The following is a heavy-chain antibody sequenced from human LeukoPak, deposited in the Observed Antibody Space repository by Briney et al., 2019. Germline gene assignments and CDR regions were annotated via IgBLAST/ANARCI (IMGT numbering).Heavy chain of an antibody. CDR3: ARGYLNVLRFLEWLRMHMDV. Sequence: GGSLGLSCAASGFTFSSYSMNWVRQAPGKGLEWVSSISSSSSYIYYADSVKGRFTISRDNAKNSLYLQMNSLRAEDTAVYYCARGYLNVLRFLEWLRMHMDVWGQGTTVTVSS. J-gene: IGHJ6*02. CDR1: GFTFSSYS. CDR2: ISSSSSYI. V-gene: IGHV3-21*01. D-gene: IGHD3-3*01.